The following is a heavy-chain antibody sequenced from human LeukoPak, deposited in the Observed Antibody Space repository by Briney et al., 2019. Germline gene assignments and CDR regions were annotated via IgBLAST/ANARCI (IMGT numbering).Heavy chain of an antibody. CDR3: ARAGVSAAGTFDS. CDR2: IYNSGST. J-gene: IGHJ4*02. V-gene: IGHV4-59*01. D-gene: IGHD6-13*01. Sequence: SETLSLTCTVSGASISSYYWSWIRQPPGKGLECIGYIYNSGSTNYDPSLKSRVTMSVDTSKNQFSLKLNSVTAADTAVYYCARAGVSAAGTFDSWGQGTLVTVSS. CDR1: GASISSYY.